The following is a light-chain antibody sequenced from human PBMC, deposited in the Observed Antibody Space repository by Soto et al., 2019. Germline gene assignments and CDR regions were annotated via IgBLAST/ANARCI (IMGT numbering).Light chain of an antibody. J-gene: IGLJ1*01. CDR2: EVT. V-gene: IGLV2-14*01. CDR1: TGGVGGYDY. CDR3: SSHTSGNTRV. Sequence: QSVLTQPASVSGSPGQSITISCTGTTGGVGGYDYVSWYQQYPYKAPKLIIYEVTNRPSGISNRFSGSKSGNTAFLTIYGLQAEDEADYYCSSHTSGNTRVFGTGTKVTVL.